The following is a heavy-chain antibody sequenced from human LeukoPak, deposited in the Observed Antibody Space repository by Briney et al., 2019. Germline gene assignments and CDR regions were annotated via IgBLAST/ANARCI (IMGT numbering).Heavy chain of an antibody. CDR3: ARVKQQLVRLLGRDTTYYYYYYMDV. V-gene: IGHV3-7*01. CDR1: GFTFSSYW. J-gene: IGHJ6*03. CDR2: IKQDGSEK. D-gene: IGHD6-13*01. Sequence: GGSLRLSCAGSGFTFSSYWMSWVRQAPGKGLEWVANIKQDGSEKHYVDSVKGRFTISRDNAKNSLFLQMNSLRAEDTAVYFCARVKQQLVRLLGRDTTYYYYYYMDVWGKGTTVTASS.